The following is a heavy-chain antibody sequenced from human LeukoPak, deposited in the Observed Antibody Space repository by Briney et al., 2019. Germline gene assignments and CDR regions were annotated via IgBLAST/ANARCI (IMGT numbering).Heavy chain of an antibody. D-gene: IGHD1/OR15-1a*01. CDR3: AKEGTASKPSDLDY. Sequence: GGSLRLSRAASGFTFSDFGIHWVRQAPGKGLEWVAFIRFDGSRKYYTDSVKGRFTISRDNSRNTVYLQMNSLRVEDTAVYYCAKEGTASKPSDLDYWGQGTLVTVSS. CDR1: GFTFSDFG. J-gene: IGHJ4*02. V-gene: IGHV3-30*02. CDR2: IRFDGSRK.